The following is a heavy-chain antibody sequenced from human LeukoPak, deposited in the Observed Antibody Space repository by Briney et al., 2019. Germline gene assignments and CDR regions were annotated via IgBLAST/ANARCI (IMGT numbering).Heavy chain of an antibody. D-gene: IGHD2-2*01. V-gene: IGHV5-10-1*01. J-gene: IGHJ4*02. CDR3: ARPCSSTSCYGGIDY. CDR1: GYSFTTYW. Sequence: GESLQISCKGSGYSFTTYWISWVRQMPGKGRWMLGRIDPSDSYTNYSPSFQGHVTISADKSISTAYLQWSSLKASDTAMYYCARPCSSTSCYGGIDYWGQGTLVTVSS. CDR2: IDPSDSYT.